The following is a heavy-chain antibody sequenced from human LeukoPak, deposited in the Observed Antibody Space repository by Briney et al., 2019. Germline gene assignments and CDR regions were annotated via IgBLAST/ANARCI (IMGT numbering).Heavy chain of an antibody. V-gene: IGHV4-39*01. CDR2: IYYSGST. D-gene: IGHD2-8*01. CDR1: GGSISSSSYY. J-gene: IGHJ6*03. Sequence: SETLSLTCTVSGGSISSSSYYWGRIRQPPGKGLEWIGSIYYSGSTYYNPSLKSRVTISVDTSKNQFSLKLSSVTAADTAVYYCARMDIVLMVYATPGYMDVWGKGTTVTVSS. CDR3: ARMDIVLMVYATPGYMDV.